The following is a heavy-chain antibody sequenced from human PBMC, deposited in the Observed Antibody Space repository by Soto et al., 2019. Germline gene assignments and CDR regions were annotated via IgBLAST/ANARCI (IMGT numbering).Heavy chain of an antibody. Sequence: SVKVSCKASGYTFTGYYVHWVRQAPGQGLEWMGWINPNSGGTNYAQKFQGRVTMTRDTSISTAYMELSRLRSDDTAVYYCAREVAATYYGMDVWGQGTTVTVSS. CDR1: GYTFTGYY. D-gene: IGHD2-15*01. CDR2: INPNSGGT. J-gene: IGHJ6*02. V-gene: IGHV1-2*02. CDR3: AREVAATYYGMDV.